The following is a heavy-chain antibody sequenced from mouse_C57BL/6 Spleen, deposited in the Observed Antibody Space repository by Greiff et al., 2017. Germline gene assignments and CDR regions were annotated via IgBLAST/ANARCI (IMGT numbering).Heavy chain of an antibody. CDR1: GYTFTSYT. V-gene: IGHV1-4*01. D-gene: IGHD2-2*01. CDR2: INPSSGYT. Sequence: QVQLKESGAELARPGASVKMSCKASGYTFTSYTMHWVKQRPGQGLEWIGYINPSSGYTKYNQKFKDKATLTADKSSSTAYMQLSSLTSEDSAVYYCARDYGYDDWYFDVWGTGTTVTVSS. J-gene: IGHJ1*03. CDR3: ARDYGYDDWYFDV.